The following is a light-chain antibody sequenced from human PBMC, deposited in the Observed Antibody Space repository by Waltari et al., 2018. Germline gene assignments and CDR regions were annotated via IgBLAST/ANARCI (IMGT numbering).Light chain of an antibody. CDR3: STYTSTNTWV. CDR2: DVS. J-gene: IGLJ3*02. CDR1: RSDVGGYNY. V-gene: IGLV2-14*03. Sequence: QSALTQPASVSGSPGQSITISCTGTRSDVGGYNYVSWYQQHPGKAPKVMIYDVSNRPSGVSNRFSGSKSGNTASLTISGLQAEDEADYYCSTYTSTNTWVFGGGTRLTVL.